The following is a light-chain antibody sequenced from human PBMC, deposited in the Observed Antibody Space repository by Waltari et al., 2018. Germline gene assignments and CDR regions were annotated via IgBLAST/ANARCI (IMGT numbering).Light chain of an antibody. V-gene: IGKV3-20*01. CDR3: QQYGRSPPYT. J-gene: IGKJ2*01. Sequence: EIVLTQSPGTLSLSPGARATLSCSASQSVSSSYLAWYQQKPGQAPRLLIYGTSSRATGIPVRFSGSGSGTDFILTISRLEPEDFAVYYCQQYGRSPPYTFGQGTKLEIK. CDR2: GTS. CDR1: QSVSSSY.